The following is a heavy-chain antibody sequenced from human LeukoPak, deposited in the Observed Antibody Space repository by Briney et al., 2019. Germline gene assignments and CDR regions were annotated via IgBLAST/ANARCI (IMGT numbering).Heavy chain of an antibody. Sequence: GGSLRLSCAASGFTFSSYGMTWVRQAPGKGLEWVSYISSSSSTIYYADSVKGRFTISRDNAKNSLYLQMNSLRAEDTAVYYCARAPSSSNLLVFDYWGQGTLVTVSS. CDR1: GFTFSSYG. CDR3: ARAPSSSNLLVFDY. J-gene: IGHJ4*02. V-gene: IGHV3-48*01. CDR2: ISSSSSTI. D-gene: IGHD6-13*01.